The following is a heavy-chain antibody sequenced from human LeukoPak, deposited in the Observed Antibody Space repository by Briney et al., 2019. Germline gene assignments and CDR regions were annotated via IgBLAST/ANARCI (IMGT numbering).Heavy chain of an antibody. Sequence: SETLSLACTVSGGSVSSGSYYWSWIRQPPGTGLEWIGYIYYSGSTNYNPSLKSRVTISVDTSKNQFSLKLSSVTAADTAVYYCAGRRGRWTTHDYWGQGTLVTVSS. D-gene: IGHD5-24*01. V-gene: IGHV4-61*01. CDR3: AGRRGRWTTHDY. J-gene: IGHJ4*02. CDR2: IYYSGST. CDR1: GGSVSSGSYY.